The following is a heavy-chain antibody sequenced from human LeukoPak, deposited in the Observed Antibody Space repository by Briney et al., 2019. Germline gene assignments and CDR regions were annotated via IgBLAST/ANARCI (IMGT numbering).Heavy chain of an antibody. Sequence: TGGSLRLSCAVSGFPFSVYEMNWVRQAPGKGLEWVSNIASSGTTTYYAESVKGRFSISRDNAKSSLYLQMNSLRVEDTAVYYCAKAKEGGVVGGFDYWGQGTLVIVSS. V-gene: IGHV3-48*03. D-gene: IGHD1-26*01. CDR2: IASSGTTT. J-gene: IGHJ4*02. CDR3: AKAKEGGVVGGFDY. CDR1: GFPFSVYE.